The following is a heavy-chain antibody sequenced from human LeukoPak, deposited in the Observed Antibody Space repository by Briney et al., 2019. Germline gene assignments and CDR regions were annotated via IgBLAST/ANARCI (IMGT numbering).Heavy chain of an antibody. J-gene: IGHJ4*02. V-gene: IGHV3-74*01. D-gene: IGHD1-26*01. CDR2: INSDGSST. Sequence: GGSLRLSCAASGLTFTRYWMHWVRQAPGKGLVWVSRINSDGSSTTYADSVKGRFTISRDNSKNTLYLQMNSLRAEDTAVYYCAKVVGAIDYWGQGTLVTVSS. CDR1: GLTFTRYW. CDR3: AKVVGAIDY.